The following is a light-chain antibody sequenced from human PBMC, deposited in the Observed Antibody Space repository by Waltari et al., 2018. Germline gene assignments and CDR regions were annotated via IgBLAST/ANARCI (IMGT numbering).Light chain of an antibody. Sequence: QSALTQPASVSGSPGQSITISCTGTSSDVGGYNYFSWYQQHPGTAPKLMIYDVSNRPSGVSDRFSGSKSGTTASLTISGLQAEDEADYYCSSYASTSPYVFGTGTKVTVL. CDR3: SSYASTSPYV. J-gene: IGLJ1*01. V-gene: IGLV2-14*03. CDR2: DVS. CDR1: SSDVGGYNY.